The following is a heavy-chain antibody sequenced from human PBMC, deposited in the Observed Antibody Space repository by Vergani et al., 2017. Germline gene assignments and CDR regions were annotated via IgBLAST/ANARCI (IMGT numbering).Heavy chain of an antibody. J-gene: IGHJ4*02. D-gene: IGHD6-19*01. V-gene: IGHV3-73*01. CDR3: ARDTVTGSRYFDY. CDR2: IRSKANSYAT. Sequence: EVQLVESGGGLVQPGGSLRLSCAASGFTFSGSAMHWVRQASGKGLEWVGRIRSKANSYATAYAASVKGRFTISRDDSKNTAYLQMNSLKTEDTAVYYCARDTVTGSRYFDYWGQGTLVTVSS. CDR1: GFTFSGSA.